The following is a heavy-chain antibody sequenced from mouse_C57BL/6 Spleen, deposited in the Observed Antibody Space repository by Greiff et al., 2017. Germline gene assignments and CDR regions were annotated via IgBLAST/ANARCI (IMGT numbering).Heavy chain of an antibody. J-gene: IGHJ4*01. D-gene: IGHD2-3*01. CDR2: IDPATGGT. CDR1: GYTFTDYE. CDR3: TRWLLRAMAY. Sequence: VQLQQSGAELVRPGASVTLSCKASGYTFTDYEMHWVKQTPVHGLEWIGAIDPATGGTAYNQKFKGKAILTADKSSSTAYMELRSLTSEDSAVYYCTRWLLRAMAYWGQGTSVTVSS. V-gene: IGHV1-15*01.